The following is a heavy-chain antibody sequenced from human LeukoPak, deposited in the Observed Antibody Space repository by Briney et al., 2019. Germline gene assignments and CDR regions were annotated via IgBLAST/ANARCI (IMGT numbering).Heavy chain of an antibody. CDR1: GFTFSNYA. CDR3: AREYCSSTSCFRPYYFDY. Sequence: GGSLRLSCAASGFTFSNYAMHWVRQAPGKGLEWVAVISYDGTNKYYADSVKGRFTISRDNSKNTLYLQMNSLRAEDTAVYYCAREYCSSTSCFRPYYFDYWGQGTLVTVSS. J-gene: IGHJ4*02. CDR2: ISYDGTNK. V-gene: IGHV3-30-3*01. D-gene: IGHD2-2*01.